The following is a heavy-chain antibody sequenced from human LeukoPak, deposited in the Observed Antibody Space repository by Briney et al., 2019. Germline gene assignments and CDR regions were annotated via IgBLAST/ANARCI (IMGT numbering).Heavy chain of an antibody. J-gene: IGHJ4*02. CDR2: ISAYSGNT. D-gene: IGHD3-16*01. CDR1: GYTFTSYG. V-gene: IGHV1-18*01. Sequence: ASVKVSCKASGYTFTSYGISWVRQAPGQGLEWMGLISAYSGNTNFAQKLQDRVTMTTDTSTSTAYMELRSLRSDDTAVYFCARGADTGSYGSLVYFDYWGQGTLVTVSS. CDR3: ARGADTGSYGSLVYFDY.